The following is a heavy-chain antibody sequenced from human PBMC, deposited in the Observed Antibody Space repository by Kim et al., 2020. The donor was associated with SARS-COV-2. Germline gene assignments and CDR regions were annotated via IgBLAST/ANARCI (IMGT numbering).Heavy chain of an antibody. CDR1: GGSISTYY. CDR3: SRGNAFDR. CDR2: ISNSGNT. Sequence: SETLSLTCTVSGGSISTYYWSWIRQPPGEGLEWIGQISNSGNTNYNPSLKSRVTMSIDTSRNQFSLKLSSVTAADTAMYFCSRGNAFDRWGQGILVTVSS. V-gene: IGHV4-4*07. J-gene: IGHJ5*02.